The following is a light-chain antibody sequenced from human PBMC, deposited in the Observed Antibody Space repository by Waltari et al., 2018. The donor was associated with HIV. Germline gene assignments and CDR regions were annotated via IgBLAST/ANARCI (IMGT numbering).Light chain of an antibody. CDR3: CSYTSSITGRV. V-gene: IGLV2-14*03. Sequence: QSALTQPASVSGSPGQSITISSTGTTSDVGGYKYVSWYQQYPGTAPKLIIYDVTNRPAGVSNLFSGSKSGNTASLTISGLQAEDEADYYCCSYTSSITGRVFGTGTKVTVL. CDR1: TSDVGGYKY. J-gene: IGLJ1*01. CDR2: DVT.